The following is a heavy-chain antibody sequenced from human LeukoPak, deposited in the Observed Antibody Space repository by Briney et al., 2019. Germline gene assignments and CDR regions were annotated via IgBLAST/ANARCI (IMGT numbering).Heavy chain of an antibody. Sequence: GGSLRLSCAASGFTFSSYEMNWVRQAPGKGLEWVSYISSSGSTIYYADSVKGRFTISRDNAKNSLYLQMNSLRAEDTAVYYCACQQLEPIRIPVIDYWGQGTLVTVSS. CDR3: ACQQLEPIRIPVIDY. V-gene: IGHV3-48*03. J-gene: IGHJ4*02. CDR2: ISSSGSTI. CDR1: GFTFSSYE. D-gene: IGHD6-6*01.